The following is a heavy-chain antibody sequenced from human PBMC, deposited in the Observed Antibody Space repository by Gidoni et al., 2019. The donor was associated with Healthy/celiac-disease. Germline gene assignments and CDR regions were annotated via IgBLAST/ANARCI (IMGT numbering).Heavy chain of an antibody. CDR3: AKDRYYYGSGSRSGYFDY. V-gene: IGHV3-23*01. CDR1: GLTFSSYA. J-gene: IGHJ4*02. D-gene: IGHD3-10*01. CDR2: ISGSGGST. Sequence: EVQLLESGGGLVQPGGSLRLSCAASGLTFSSYAMSWVRQAPGKGLEWVSAISGSGGSTYYADSVKGRFTISRDNSKNTLYLQMNSLRAEDTAVYYCAKDRYYYGSGSRSGYFDYWGQGTLVTVSS.